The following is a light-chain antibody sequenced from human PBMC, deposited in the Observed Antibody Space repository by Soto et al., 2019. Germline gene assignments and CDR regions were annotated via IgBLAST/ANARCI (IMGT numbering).Light chain of an antibody. CDR3: MQGTHWPYT. V-gene: IGKV2-30*01. CDR2: RVS. Sequence: DVVVTQPPLSLPVTLGQPASISCRSSQDLLYSDGSNYLNWFQQRPGQSPRRLIYRVSNRVSGVPDRFSGSASRTDFTLKISRVEAEDVGVYYGMQGTHWPYTFGQGTKLEIK. CDR1: QDLLYSDGSNY. J-gene: IGKJ2*01.